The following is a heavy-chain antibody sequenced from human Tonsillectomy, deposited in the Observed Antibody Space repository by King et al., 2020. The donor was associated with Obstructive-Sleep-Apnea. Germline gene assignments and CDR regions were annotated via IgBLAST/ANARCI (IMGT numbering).Heavy chain of an antibody. CDR2: IDPSDSYT. Sequence: VQLVQSGAEVKKPGESLRISCQGSGYSFTNYWVGWVCQMPGKGLEWMGRIDPSDSYTIYSPSFQGHVTISIDTSINTASLQWSSLKASDTAIYFCARHPVTIFGVVTPDYWGQGTLVTVSS. V-gene: IGHV5-10-1*01. CDR3: ARHPVTIFGVVTPDY. D-gene: IGHD3-3*01. J-gene: IGHJ4*02. CDR1: GYSFTNYW.